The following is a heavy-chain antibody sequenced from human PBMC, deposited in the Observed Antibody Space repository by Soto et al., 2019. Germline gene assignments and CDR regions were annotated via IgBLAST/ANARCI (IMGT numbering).Heavy chain of an antibody. CDR3: ARVAETGNWFDP. V-gene: IGHV1-2*02. CDR2: INPNSGGT. J-gene: IGHJ5*01. CDR1: GYTFTDYY. D-gene: IGHD6-19*01. Sequence: ASVKVSCKASGYTFTDYYMHWMRQAPGQGLEWMGWINPNSGGTKFAQKFQGRVTMARDTSFSTAYMELRRLTSDDTAVYYCARVAETGNWFDPWGPGTLVTVSS.